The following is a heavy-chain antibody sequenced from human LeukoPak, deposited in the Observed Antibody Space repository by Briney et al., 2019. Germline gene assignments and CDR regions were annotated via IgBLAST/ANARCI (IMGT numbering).Heavy chain of an antibody. Sequence: GGSLRLSCAASGFTFSSYGMHWVRQAPGKGLEWVAVISYDGSNKYYADSVKGRFTISRDNSKNTLYLQMNSLRSEDTAVYYCARESTWFGEADAFDIWGQGTMVTVSS. J-gene: IGHJ3*02. CDR1: GFTFSSYG. D-gene: IGHD3-10*01. CDR2: ISYDGSNK. V-gene: IGHV3-30*03. CDR3: ARESTWFGEADAFDI.